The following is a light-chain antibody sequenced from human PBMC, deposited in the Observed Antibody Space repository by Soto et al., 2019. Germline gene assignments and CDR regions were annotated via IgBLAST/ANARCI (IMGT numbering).Light chain of an antibody. CDR2: DVS. CDR3: SSYTSSSTLVV. CDR1: SSDVGGYNY. Sequence: QSALTQPASVSGSPGQSITISCTGTSSDVGGYNYVSWYQQHPGKAPKLMIYDVSNRPSGVSNSFSGSKSGNTASLTISGLHAEDEADYYCSSYTSSSTLVVFGGGTKLTVL. V-gene: IGLV2-14*01. J-gene: IGLJ2*01.